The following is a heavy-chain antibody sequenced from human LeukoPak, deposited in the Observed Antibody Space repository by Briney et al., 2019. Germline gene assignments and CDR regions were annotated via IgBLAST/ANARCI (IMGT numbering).Heavy chain of an antibody. V-gene: IGHV3-30*02. CDR3: AKEPPGGWSIDL. Sequence: GGSLRLSRAASGFTVSTFARHWVRQPPGKGLEWVAFMGTDETDIHYADSVKGRFIISRDNSRNTLSLDMSSLRAEDTAVYYCAKEPPGGWSIDLCGRGTLVSVSS. CDR2: MGTDETDI. D-gene: IGHD3-16*01. CDR1: GFTVSTFA. J-gene: IGHJ2*01.